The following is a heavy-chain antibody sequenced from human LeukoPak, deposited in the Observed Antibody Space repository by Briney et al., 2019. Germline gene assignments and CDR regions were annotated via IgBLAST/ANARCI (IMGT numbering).Heavy chain of an antibody. CDR1: GGSFSGYY. CDR2: INHSGST. D-gene: IGHD4/OR15-4a*01. CDR3: ARGLVPVLYGMDV. J-gene: IGHJ6*02. V-gene: IGHV4-34*01. Sequence: SETLSLTCAVYGGSFSGYYWSWIRQPPGKGLEWIGKINHSGSTNYNPSLKSRVTISVDTSKNQFSLKLSSVTAADTAVYYCARGLVPVLYGMDVWGQGTTVTVSS.